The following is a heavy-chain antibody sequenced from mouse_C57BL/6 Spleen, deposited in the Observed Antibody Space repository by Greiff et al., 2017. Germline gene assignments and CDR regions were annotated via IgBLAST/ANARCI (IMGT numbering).Heavy chain of an antibody. J-gene: IGHJ2*01. CDR1: GYSITSGYY. V-gene: IGHV3-6*01. Sequence: EVKLEESGPGLVKPSQSLSLTCSVTGYSITSGYYWNWIRQFPGNKLEWMGYISYDGSNNYNPSLKNRISITRDTSKNQFFLKLNSVTTEDTATYYCARVPITTVVEGFDYWGQGTTLTVSS. CDR2: ISYDGSN. CDR3: ARVPITTVVEGFDY. D-gene: IGHD1-1*01.